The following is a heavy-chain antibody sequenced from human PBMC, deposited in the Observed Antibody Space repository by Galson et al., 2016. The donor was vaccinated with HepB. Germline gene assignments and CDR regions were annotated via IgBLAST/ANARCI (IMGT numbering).Heavy chain of an antibody. CDR2: IYSEGNT. J-gene: IGHJ6*02. Sequence: SLRLSCAASGLSVGNSYMSWVRQAPGKGLVWVSTIYSEGNTYYADSVKGRFTISKDSSKNTLYLQMSSLRAEDTAVCYCARDNSEVYYYAMDVWGQGTTVTVSS. D-gene: IGHD1-26*01. V-gene: IGHV3-53*01. CDR1: GLSVGNSY. CDR3: ARDNSEVYYYAMDV.